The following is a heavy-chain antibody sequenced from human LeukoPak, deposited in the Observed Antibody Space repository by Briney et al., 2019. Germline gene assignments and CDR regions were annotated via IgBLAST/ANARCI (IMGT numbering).Heavy chain of an antibody. D-gene: IGHD6-13*01. V-gene: IGHV3-23*01. CDR2: ISAGGGST. CDR1: GLTFSDYS. J-gene: IGHJ4*02. Sequence: PGGSLRLSCAASGLTFSDYSMTWVRQAPGTGLFWVSGISAGGGSTYYADSVKGRFTISRDNSRNTLYLQMNSLRVEDTAVYYCAKDAAGPEYWGQGTLVTVSS. CDR3: AKDAAGPEY.